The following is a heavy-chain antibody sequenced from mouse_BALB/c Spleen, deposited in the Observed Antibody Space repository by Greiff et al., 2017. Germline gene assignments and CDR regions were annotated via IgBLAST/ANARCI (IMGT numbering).Heavy chain of an antibody. CDR3: ASSYYYGSSYENAMDY. CDR1: GFTFSSYA. Sequence: EVQLVESGGGLVKPGGSLKLSCAASGFTFSSYAMSWVRQTPEKRLEWVASISDGGSYTYYPDSVKGRFTISRDNAKNNLYLQMSSLKSEDTAMYYCASSYYYGSSYENAMDYWGQGTSVTVSS. D-gene: IGHD1-1*01. J-gene: IGHJ4*01. CDR2: ISDGGSYT. V-gene: IGHV5-6*01.